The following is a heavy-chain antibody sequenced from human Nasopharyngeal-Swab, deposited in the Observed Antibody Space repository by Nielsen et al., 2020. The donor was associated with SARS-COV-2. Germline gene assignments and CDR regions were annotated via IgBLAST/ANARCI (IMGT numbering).Heavy chain of an antibody. Sequence: SETLSLTCTVSGGSISSSSYYWGWIRQPPGKGLEWIGSIYYSGSTYYNPSLKSRVTISVDTSKHQFSLKLSSVTAADTAVYYCARQHRSQYYDILTGYYEDYYFDYWGQGTLVTVSS. V-gene: IGHV4-39*01. CDR1: GGSISSSSYY. D-gene: IGHD3-9*01. J-gene: IGHJ4*02. CDR3: ARQHRSQYYDILTGYYEDYYFDY. CDR2: IYYSGST.